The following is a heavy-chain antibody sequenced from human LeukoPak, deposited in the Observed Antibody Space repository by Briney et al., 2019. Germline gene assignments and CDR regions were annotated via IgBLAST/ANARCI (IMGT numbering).Heavy chain of an antibody. V-gene: IGHV3-48*02. CDR2: ISSRSSTK. CDR1: GFTFSSYS. CDR3: ARVNTALWYFDY. Sequence: GGSLRLSCAASGFTFSSYSMNRVRQAPGKGLEWVSYISSRSSTKYYADSVKGRFTISRDNAKNSLYLQMNSLRDEDTAVYYCARVNTALWYFDYWGQGTLVTVSS. J-gene: IGHJ4*02. D-gene: IGHD5-18*01.